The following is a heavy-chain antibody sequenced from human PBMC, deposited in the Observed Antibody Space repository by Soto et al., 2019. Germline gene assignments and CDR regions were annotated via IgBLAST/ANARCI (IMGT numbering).Heavy chain of an antibody. J-gene: IGHJ4*01. Sequence: GGSLRLSCAASGYGISNYNMNWVRQSPGKGLEWVSYISVSSSYKYYADSVKGRFTISRDNANNSLFLQMNSLSADDTAVYYCLRGAYCSSTSCFYFDLPGHGTLVTVSS. CDR2: ISVSSSYK. CDR3: LRGAYCSSTSCFYFDL. CDR1: GYGISNYN. D-gene: IGHD2-2*01. V-gene: IGHV3-21*01.